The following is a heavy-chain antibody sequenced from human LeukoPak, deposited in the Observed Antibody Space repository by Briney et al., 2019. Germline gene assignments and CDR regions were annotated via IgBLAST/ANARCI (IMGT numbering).Heavy chain of an antibody. V-gene: IGHV3-48*03. CDR2: ITNNGTTI. J-gene: IGHJ4*02. D-gene: IGHD2-2*01. Sequence: GGSLRLSCAASGFTFSSYAMNWVRQAPGKGLGWVSYITNNGTTIYYADSVKGRFTISRDNAENSLYLQMNSLRAEDTAVYYCARAGYCSSTSCYPYFDYWGQGTLVTVSS. CDR3: ARAGYCSSTSCYPYFDY. CDR1: GFTFSSYA.